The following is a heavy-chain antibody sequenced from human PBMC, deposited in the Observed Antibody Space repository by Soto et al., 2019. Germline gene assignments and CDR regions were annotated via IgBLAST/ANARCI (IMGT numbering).Heavy chain of an antibody. CDR3: AKDCSGGSCYPPGVY. CDR2: ISWNSGSI. CDR1: GFTFDDYA. D-gene: IGHD2-15*01. J-gene: IGHJ4*02. Sequence: PGGSLRLSCAASGFTFDDYAMHWVRQAPGKGLEWVSGISWNSGSIGYADSVKGRFTISRDNAKNSLYLQMNSLRAEDTALYYCAKDCSGGSCYPPGVYWGQGTLVTVSS. V-gene: IGHV3-9*01.